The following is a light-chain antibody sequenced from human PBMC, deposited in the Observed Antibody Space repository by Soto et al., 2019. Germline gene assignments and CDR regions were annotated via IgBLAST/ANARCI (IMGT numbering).Light chain of an antibody. CDR2: AAS. CDR1: QGISNF. V-gene: IGKV1-9*01. Sequence: DIQLTQSPSFLSASVGDRVTITCRASQGISNFLAWYQQKPGKAPKTLIYAASTLLSGVPSRFSGSGSGTEFTLTISSRQPEDFATYYCQQLNGYPMYTFGQGTKLEIK. J-gene: IGKJ2*01. CDR3: QQLNGYPMYT.